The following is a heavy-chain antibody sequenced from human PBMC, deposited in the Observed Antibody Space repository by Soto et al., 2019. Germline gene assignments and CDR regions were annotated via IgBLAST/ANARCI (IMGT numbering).Heavy chain of an antibody. V-gene: IGHV3-30*18. CDR3: AKDLEGVSSSSGIFYYYGMDV. CDR1: GFTFSSYR. CDR2: ISYDGSNK. D-gene: IGHD6-6*01. J-gene: IGHJ6*02. Sequence: GGSLKLSCAASGFTFSSYRMHLVRQAPGKGLEWVAVISYDGSNKYYADSVKGRFTISRDNSKNTLYLQMNSLRAEDTAVYYCAKDLEGVSSSSGIFYYYGMDVWGQGTTVAVSS.